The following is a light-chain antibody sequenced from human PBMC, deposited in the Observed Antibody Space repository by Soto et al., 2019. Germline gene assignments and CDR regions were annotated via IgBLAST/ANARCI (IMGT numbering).Light chain of an antibody. J-gene: IGKJ4*01. CDR2: GAS. Sequence: EIVMTQSPATLSVSPGERATLSCRASQSISTSLAWYQQRPGQTPRLLMYGASTRAAGIPARFSGSGSGTEFTLTISSLQSEDFAVYYCQQYGSSLTFDGGTKVEIK. CDR3: QQYGSSLT. CDR1: QSISTS. V-gene: IGKV3-15*01.